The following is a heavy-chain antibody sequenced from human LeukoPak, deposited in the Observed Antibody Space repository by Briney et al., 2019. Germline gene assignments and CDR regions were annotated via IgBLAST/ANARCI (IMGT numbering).Heavy chain of an antibody. CDR3: AKEGNDFWSGYAFDI. CDR2: ISAYNGNT. D-gene: IGHD3-3*01. J-gene: IGHJ3*02. CDR1: GYTFTTYG. Sequence: ASVKVSCKASGYTFTTYGISWVRQAAGQGLEWMGWISAYNGNTNYAQKLQGRVTMTTDTSTSTAYMELRSLRSDDTAVYYCAKEGNDFWSGYAFDIWGQGTMVTVSS. V-gene: IGHV1-18*01.